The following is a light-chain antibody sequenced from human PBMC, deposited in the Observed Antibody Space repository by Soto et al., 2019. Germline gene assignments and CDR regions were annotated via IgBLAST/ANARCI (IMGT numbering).Light chain of an antibody. CDR3: SSYAGSNNV. CDR2: EVS. Sequence: QSVLTQPPSASGSPGQSVTISCTGTSSDVGGYNYVSWYQQHPGKAPTLMIYEVSKRPSGVPDRFSGSKSGNTASLTVSGLQAEDEADSFCSSYAGSNNVFGTVTKVTVL. CDR1: SSDVGGYNY. V-gene: IGLV2-8*01. J-gene: IGLJ1*01.